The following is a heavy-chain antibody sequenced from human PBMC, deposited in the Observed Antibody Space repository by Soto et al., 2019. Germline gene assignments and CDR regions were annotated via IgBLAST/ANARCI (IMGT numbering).Heavy chain of an antibody. CDR3: ARDSYSGYDDRYYYYGMDV. V-gene: IGHV1-69*13. J-gene: IGHJ6*02. Sequence: SVKVSCKASGGTFSSYAISWVRQAPGQGLEWMGGIIPIFGTANYAQKFQGRVTITADESTSTAYMELSSLRSEDTAVYYCARDSYSGYDDRYYYYGMDVWGQGTTVTVSS. CDR1: GGTFSSYA. CDR2: IIPIFGTA. D-gene: IGHD5-12*01.